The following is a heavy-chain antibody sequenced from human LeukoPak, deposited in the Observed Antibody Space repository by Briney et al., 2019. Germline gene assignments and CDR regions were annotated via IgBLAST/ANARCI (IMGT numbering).Heavy chain of an antibody. J-gene: IGHJ4*02. CDR3: ARDLHSSGFFDY. V-gene: IGHV4-31*03. D-gene: IGHD6-19*01. CDR2: IYYSGST. CDR1: GGSISSGGYY. Sequence: PSQTLSLTCTVSGGSISSGGYYWSWIRQHPGKGLEWIGYIYYSGSTYYNPSLKSRVTISVDTSKNQFSLKLSPVTAADTAVYYCARDLHSSGFFDYWGQGTLVTVSS.